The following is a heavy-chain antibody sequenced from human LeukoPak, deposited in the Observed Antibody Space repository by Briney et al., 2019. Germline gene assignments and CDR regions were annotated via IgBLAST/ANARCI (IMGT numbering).Heavy chain of an antibody. Sequence: SQTLSLTCTVSGGSISSGSYYWSWIRQPAGKGLEWIGRIYTSGSTNYNPSLKSRVTISVDTSKNQFSLKLSSVTAVDTAVYYCARDNRDGGNSGYYYMDVWGKGTTVTISS. J-gene: IGHJ6*03. CDR1: GGSISSGSYY. V-gene: IGHV4-61*02. CDR3: ARDNRDGGNSGYYYMDV. D-gene: IGHD4-23*01. CDR2: IYTSGST.